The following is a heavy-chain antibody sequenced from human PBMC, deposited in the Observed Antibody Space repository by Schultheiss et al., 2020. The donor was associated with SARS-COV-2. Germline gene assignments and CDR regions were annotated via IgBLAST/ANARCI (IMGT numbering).Heavy chain of an antibody. CDR3: AKVGVTIFGVVINYFDY. CDR2: ISGSGGST. Sequence: GGSLRLSCAASGFTFSSYAMSWVRQAPGKGLEWVSAISGSGGSTYYADSVKGRFTISRDNSKNTLYLQMNSLRAEDTAVYYCAKVGVTIFGVVINYFDYWGQGTLVTVSS. J-gene: IGHJ4*02. D-gene: IGHD3-3*01. CDR1: GFTFSSYA. V-gene: IGHV3-23*01.